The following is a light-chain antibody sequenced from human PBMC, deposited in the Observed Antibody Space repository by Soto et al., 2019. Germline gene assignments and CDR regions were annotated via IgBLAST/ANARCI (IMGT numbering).Light chain of an antibody. CDR3: QQYNNWPFT. V-gene: IGKV3-11*01. CDR2: DAS. CDR1: QSVSRH. J-gene: IGKJ5*01. Sequence: EIVLTQSPATLSLSPGERATLSCRASQSVSRHLAWYQQKPGQAPRLLIYDASNRATGIPARFSGSGSGTDFTLTISSLQSEDFAVYYCQQYNNWPFTFGQGTRLEI.